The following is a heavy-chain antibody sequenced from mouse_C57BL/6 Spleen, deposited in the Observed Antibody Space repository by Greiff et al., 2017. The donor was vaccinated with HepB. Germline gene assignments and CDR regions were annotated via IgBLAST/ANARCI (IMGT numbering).Heavy chain of an antibody. Sequence: QVQLQQSGPELVKPGASVKISCKASGYAFSSSWMNWVKQRPGKGLEWIGRIYPGDGDTNYNGKFKGKATLTADKSSSTAYMQLSSLTSEDSAVYFCANDGYNRYYFDYWGQGTTLTVSS. CDR1: GYAFSSSW. D-gene: IGHD2-3*01. J-gene: IGHJ2*01. CDR3: ANDGYNRYYFDY. CDR2: IYPGDGDT. V-gene: IGHV1-82*01.